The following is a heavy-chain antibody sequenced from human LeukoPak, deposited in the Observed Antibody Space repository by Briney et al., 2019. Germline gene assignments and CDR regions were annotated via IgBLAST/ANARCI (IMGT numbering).Heavy chain of an antibody. V-gene: IGHV5-51*01. D-gene: IGHD2-2*02. CDR2: IYPGDSDT. CDR1: GYSFTSYW. J-gene: IGHJ6*02. Sequence: GESLKISCMGSGYSFTSYWIGWVRQMPGKGLEWMGIIYPGDSDTRYSPSFQGQVTISADKSISTAYLQWSSLKASDTAMYYCARGGCSSTSCYNSYYYGMDVWGQGTTVTVSS. CDR3: ARGGCSSTSCYNSYYYGMDV.